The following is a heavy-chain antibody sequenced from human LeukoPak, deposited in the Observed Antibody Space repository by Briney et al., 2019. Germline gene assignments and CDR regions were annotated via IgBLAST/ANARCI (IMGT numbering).Heavy chain of an antibody. Sequence: GGSLRLSCAASGFTFSSYAMSWVRQAPGKGLEWVSYISSSSSTIYYADSVKGRFTISRDNAKNSLYLQMNSLRAEDTAVYYCLPYGSGSYSWGQGTLVTVSS. V-gene: IGHV3-48*01. D-gene: IGHD3-10*01. CDR1: GFTFSSYA. CDR3: LPYGSGSYS. J-gene: IGHJ4*02. CDR2: ISSSSSTI.